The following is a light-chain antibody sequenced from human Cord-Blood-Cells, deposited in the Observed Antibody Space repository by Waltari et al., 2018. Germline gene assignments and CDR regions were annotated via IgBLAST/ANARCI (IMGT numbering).Light chain of an antibody. CDR2: GKN. Sequence: SSELTQDPAVSVALGQTVTIPCQRASLRSHYASWYLQKPGQAPVLVIYGKNNLPPGIPDRFSGSNSGNTASLTITGSQAEDEADYYCNARDSSGNHWVFGGGTKLTVL. V-gene: IGLV3-19*01. J-gene: IGLJ3*02. CDR1: SLRSHY. CDR3: NARDSSGNHWV.